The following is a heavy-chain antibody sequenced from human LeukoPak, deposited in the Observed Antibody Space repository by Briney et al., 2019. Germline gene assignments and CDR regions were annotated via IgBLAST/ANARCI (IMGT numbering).Heavy chain of an antibody. J-gene: IGHJ4*02. CDR2: IYPGDSDT. V-gene: IGHV5-51*01. CDR3: ARHLSSGWFFDY. Sequence: GKDLEWMMIIYPGDSDTRYSPSFQGQVTISADKSISTASLQWSSLKASDTAMYYCARHLSSGWFFDYWGQGALVTVSS. D-gene: IGHD6-19*01.